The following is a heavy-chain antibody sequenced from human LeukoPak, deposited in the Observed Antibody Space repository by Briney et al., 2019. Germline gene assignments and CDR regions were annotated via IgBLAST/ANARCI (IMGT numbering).Heavy chain of an antibody. CDR3: AAGLEAATNMLDYYYYGMDV. CDR1: GFTFSSSA. J-gene: IGHJ6*02. D-gene: IGHD5-24*01. Sequence: SVKVPCKASGFTFSSSAMQWVRQARGQRLEWIGWIVVGSGNTNYAQKFQERVTITRDMSTSTAYMELSSLRSEDTAVYYCAAGLEAATNMLDYYYYGMDVWGQGTTVTVSS. V-gene: IGHV1-58*02. CDR2: IVVGSGNT.